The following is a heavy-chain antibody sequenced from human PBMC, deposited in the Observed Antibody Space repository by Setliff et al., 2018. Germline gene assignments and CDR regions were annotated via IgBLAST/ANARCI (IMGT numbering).Heavy chain of an antibody. Sequence: PSETLSLTCTVSGDSISSGYYYWAWIRQTPGKGLEWVGSLSFAGDAYYNPSPKSRVTMSLDTSKNQFSLRVKSVTAADTALYSCARDPGFRSGTCSYWGQGTQVTVSS. CDR2: LSFAGDA. CDR1: GDSISSGYYY. J-gene: IGHJ4*02. D-gene: IGHD3-10*02. CDR3: ARDPGFRSGTCSY. V-gene: IGHV4-39*07.